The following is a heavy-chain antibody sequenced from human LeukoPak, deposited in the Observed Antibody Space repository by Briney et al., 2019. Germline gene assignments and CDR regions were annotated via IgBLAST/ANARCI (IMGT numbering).Heavy chain of an antibody. V-gene: IGHV3-33*01. CDR3: ARDLRSARYDY. J-gene: IGHJ4*02. D-gene: IGHD3-9*01. Sequence: GTSLRLSCAASGFTFRNFGMHWVRLAPGKGLEWVAVIWYDGSNKYYADSVKGRFTISRENSKNTLYLQINGLRVEDTAVYYCARDLRSARYDYWGQGTPVIVSS. CDR2: IWYDGSNK. CDR1: GFTFRNFG.